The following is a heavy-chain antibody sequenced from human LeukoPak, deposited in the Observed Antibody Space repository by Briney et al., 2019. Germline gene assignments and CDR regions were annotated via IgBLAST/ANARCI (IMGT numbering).Heavy chain of an antibody. D-gene: IGHD2-15*01. CDR1: GTSISSYY. Sequence: PSETLSLTCTVSGTSISSYYWSWIRQPPGKGLEWIGFIYTSGSTNYNPSLKSRVTISVDTSKNQFSLELSSVTAADTAVYYCARLATGGGYNYFYYYMDVWGKGTTVTVSS. V-gene: IGHV4-4*09. CDR2: IYTSGST. J-gene: IGHJ6*03. CDR3: ARLATGGGYNYFYYYMDV.